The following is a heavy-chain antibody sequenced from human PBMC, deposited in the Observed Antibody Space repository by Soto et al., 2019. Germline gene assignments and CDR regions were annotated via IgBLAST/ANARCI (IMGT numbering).Heavy chain of an antibody. CDR2: ISGSGGST. D-gene: IGHD1-26*01. J-gene: IGHJ4*02. CDR1: GFTFSSYA. V-gene: IGHV3-23*01. CDR3: AKDLLRWELPPLSPCFDY. Sequence: GGSLRLSCAASGFTFSSYAMSWVRQAPGKGLEWVSAISGSGGSTYYADSVKGRFTISRDNSKNTLYLQMNSLRAEDTAVYYCAKDLLRWELPPLSPCFDYWGQGTLVTVSS.